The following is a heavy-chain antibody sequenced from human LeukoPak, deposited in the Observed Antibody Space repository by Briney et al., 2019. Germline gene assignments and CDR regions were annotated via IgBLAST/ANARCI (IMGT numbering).Heavy chain of an antibody. D-gene: IGHD3-22*01. V-gene: IGHV1-18*01. CDR1: GYTFTSYG. J-gene: IGHJ3*02. CDR2: ISAYNGNT. Sequence: GASVKVSCKASGYTFTSYGISWVRQAPGQGLEWMGWISAYNGNTNYAQKVQGRVTMTTDTSTSTAYMELRSLRSDDTAVYFCARHRRPRLLYDSSGYYHDAFDIWGQGTMVTVSS. CDR3: ARHRRPRLLYDSSGYYHDAFDI.